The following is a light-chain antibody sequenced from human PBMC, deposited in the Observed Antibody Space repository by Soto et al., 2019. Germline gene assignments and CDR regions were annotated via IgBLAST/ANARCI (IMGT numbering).Light chain of an antibody. CDR2: DAS. CDR1: QSISSW. CDR3: QQYNSYST. J-gene: IGKJ1*01. Sequence: DIQMTQSPSTLSASVGDRVTITCRASQSISSWLAWYQQKPGKAPKVLIYDASSLESGVPSRFSGSGSGTEFTLTISSLQPDDFATYYCQQYNSYSTFGPGT. V-gene: IGKV1-5*01.